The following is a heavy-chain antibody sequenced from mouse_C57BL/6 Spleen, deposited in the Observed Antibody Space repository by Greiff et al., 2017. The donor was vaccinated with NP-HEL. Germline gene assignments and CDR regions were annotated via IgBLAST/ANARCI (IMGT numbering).Heavy chain of an antibody. CDR2: IYPRSGNT. Sequence: VQLQQTGAELARPGASVKLSCKASGYTFTSYGISWVKQRTGQGLEWIGEIYPRSGNTYYNEKFKGKATLTADKSSSTAYMELRSLTSEDSAVYFCARGGYYDEPDDYWGQGTTLTVSS. D-gene: IGHD1-1*01. CDR3: ARGGYYDEPDDY. J-gene: IGHJ2*01. V-gene: IGHV1-81*01. CDR1: GYTFTSYG.